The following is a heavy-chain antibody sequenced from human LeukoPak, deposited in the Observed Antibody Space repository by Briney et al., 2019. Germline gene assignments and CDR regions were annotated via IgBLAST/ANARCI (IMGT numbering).Heavy chain of an antibody. CDR3: AKQEYYDFWSGYFSTTNAFDI. CDR1: GFTFSSYA. V-gene: IGHV3-23*01. D-gene: IGHD3-3*01. CDR2: ISGSGGST. J-gene: IGHJ3*02. Sequence: GGSLRLSCAASGFTFSSYAMIWVPQAPGKGLEWVSAISGSGGSTYYADSVKGRFTISRDNSKNTLYLQMNSLRAEDTAVYYCAKQEYYDFWSGYFSTTNAFDIWGQGTMVTVSS.